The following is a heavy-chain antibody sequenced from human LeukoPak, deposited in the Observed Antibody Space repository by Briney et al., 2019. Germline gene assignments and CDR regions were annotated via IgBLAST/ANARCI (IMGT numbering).Heavy chain of an antibody. CDR3: ARHAPPDNYFDY. J-gene: IGHJ4*02. V-gene: IGHV1-69*01. D-gene: IGHD3-9*01. CDR1: GGTFSSYA. Sequence: GASVKVSCKASGGTFSSYAISWVRQAPGQGLEWMGGIIPIFGTANYAQKFQGSVTITADESTSTAYMELSSLRSEDTAVYYCARHAPPDNYFDYWGQGTLVTVSS. CDR2: IIPIFGTA.